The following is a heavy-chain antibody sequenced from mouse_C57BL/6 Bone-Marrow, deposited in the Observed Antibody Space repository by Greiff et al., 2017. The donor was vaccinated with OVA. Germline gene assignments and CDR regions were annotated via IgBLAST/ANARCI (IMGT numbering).Heavy chain of an antibody. D-gene: IGHD1-1*01. CDR1: GYTFTSYG. V-gene: IGHV1-81*01. J-gene: IGHJ3*01. CDR2: IYPRSGNT. Sequence: VQGVESGAELARPGASVKLSCKASGYTFTSYGISWVKQRTGQGLEWIGEIYPRSGNTYYNEKFKGKATLTADKSSSTAYMELRSLTSEDSAVYFCARLLLRPGGFAYWGQGTLVTVSA. CDR3: ARLLLRPGGFAY.